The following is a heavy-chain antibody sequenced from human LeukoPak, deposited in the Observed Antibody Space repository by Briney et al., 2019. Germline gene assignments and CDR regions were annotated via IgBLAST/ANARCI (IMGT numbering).Heavy chain of an antibody. J-gene: IGHJ4*02. CDR1: GGSISSYY. D-gene: IGHD3-10*01. CDR3: AREVGRHFDY. CDR2: IYYSGST. V-gene: IGHV4-59*01. Sequence: PSETLSLTCTVSGGSISSYYWSWIRQPPGKGLEWIGYIYYSGSTNYNPSLKSRVTISVDTSKNQFSLKLSSVTAADTAVYYCAREVGRHFDYWGQGTLVTVSS.